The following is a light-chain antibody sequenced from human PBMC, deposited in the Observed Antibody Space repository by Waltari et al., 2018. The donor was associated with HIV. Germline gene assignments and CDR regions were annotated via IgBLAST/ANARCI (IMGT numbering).Light chain of an antibody. CDR1: QSVSNK. CDR2: DAS. J-gene: IGKJ4*01. V-gene: IGKV3-15*01. CDR3: QQYNNWLT. Sequence: IVMTQSPATLSVSPGERATLSCRASQSVSNKLAWYQQKPGQAPRLLMYDASTRVTGIPARVSGSGSGTDFTLTISSLQSGDFAIYYCQQYNNWLTFGGGTKVEIK.